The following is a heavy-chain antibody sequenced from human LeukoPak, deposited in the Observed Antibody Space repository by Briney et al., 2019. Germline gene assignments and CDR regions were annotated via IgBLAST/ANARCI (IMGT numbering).Heavy chain of an antibody. J-gene: IGHJ4*02. CDR3: AKSSFCSGGSCYRFDY. V-gene: IGHV3-23*01. CDR2: ISGSGGST. Sequence: GGSLRLSCAASGFTFSSYVMSWVRQAPGKGLKWVSVISGSGGSTYYADSVKGRFTISRDNSKNTLYLQMNSPRAEDTAVYYCAKSSFCSGGSCYRFDYWGQGTLVTVSS. CDR1: GFTFSSYV. D-gene: IGHD2-15*01.